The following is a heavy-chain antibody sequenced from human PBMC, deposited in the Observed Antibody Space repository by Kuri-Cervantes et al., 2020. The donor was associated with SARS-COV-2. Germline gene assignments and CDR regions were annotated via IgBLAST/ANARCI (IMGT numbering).Heavy chain of an antibody. J-gene: IGHJ4*02. CDR2: IKQDGGET. Sequence: GESLKISCAASGFTFSNNWMSWVRQAPGKGLEWVAHIKQDGGETYYVDSVKGRFSISRDDVKNSLFLQMNNLRAEDTAVYFCARDLGYCTNTNCYTRLDSWGQGTLVTVSS. D-gene: IGHD2-2*02. CDR1: GFTFSNNW. CDR3: ARDLGYCTNTNCYTRLDS. V-gene: IGHV3-7*03.